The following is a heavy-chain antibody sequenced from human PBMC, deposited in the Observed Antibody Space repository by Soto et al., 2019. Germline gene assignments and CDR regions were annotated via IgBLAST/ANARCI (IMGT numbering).Heavy chain of an antibody. CDR1: GYTFTSYG. D-gene: IGHD3-22*01. CDR2: ISAYNGNT. J-gene: IGHJ3*02. CDR3: ASTMLRITMIVVVIDAFDI. V-gene: IGHV1-18*01. Sequence: ASLKVSCKASGYTFTSYGISWVRQAPGQGLEWMGWISAYNGNTNYAQKLQGRVTMTTDTSTSTAYMELRSLRSDDTAVYYCASTMLRITMIVVVIDAFDIWGQGTMVTVSS.